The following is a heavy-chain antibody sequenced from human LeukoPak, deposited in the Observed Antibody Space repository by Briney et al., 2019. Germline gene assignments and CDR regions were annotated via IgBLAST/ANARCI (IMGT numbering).Heavy chain of an antibody. Sequence: PGRSLRLSCAASGFTFSSFGMHWVRQAPSKGLEWVAIIWYDGSNKYYADSVKGRFTISRDNSKNTLYLQMNSLRAEDTAVYYCARDSIDGGVYDSSSYCLDYWGQGTLVTVSS. CDR1: GFTFSSFG. V-gene: IGHV3-33*01. CDR2: IWYDGSNK. J-gene: IGHJ4*02. CDR3: ARDSIDGGVYDSSSYCLDY. D-gene: IGHD3-22*01.